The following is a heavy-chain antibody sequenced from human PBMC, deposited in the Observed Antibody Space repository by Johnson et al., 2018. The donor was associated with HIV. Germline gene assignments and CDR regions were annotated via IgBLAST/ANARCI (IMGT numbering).Heavy chain of an antibody. V-gene: IGHV3-66*01. CDR2: IYSGGST. J-gene: IGHJ3*02. CDR1: GFTFSDCA. CDR3: ASEVRGVLDI. D-gene: IGHD3-10*01. Sequence: VQLVESGGGLVQPRGSLRLSCAASGFTFSDCAMSWVRQGPGKGLEWVSVIYSGGSTYYADSVKGRFTISRDNSKNTLYLQMNSLRVEDTAVYYCASEVRGVLDIWGQGTMVTVSS.